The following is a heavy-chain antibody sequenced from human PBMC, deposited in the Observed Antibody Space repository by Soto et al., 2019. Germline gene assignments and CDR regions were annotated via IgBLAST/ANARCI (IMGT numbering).Heavy chain of an antibody. D-gene: IGHD3-10*01. CDR1: GFSFTSYG. V-gene: IGHV1-18*04. J-gene: IGHJ3*02. Sequence: QAQLVQSGAEVKKPGASVKVSCKASGFSFTSYGFSWVRQAPGQGLELMGWISAYSGNAKYEEKIQDRVTMTTDTATSTVYMEVMGSRSADTAVYYCARSGSGTFYEAFEIWGQGTMVTVSS. CDR3: ARSGSGTFYEAFEI. CDR2: ISAYSGNA.